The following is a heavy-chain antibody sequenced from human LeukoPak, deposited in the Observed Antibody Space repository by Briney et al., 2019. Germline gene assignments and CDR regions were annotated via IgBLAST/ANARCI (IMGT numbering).Heavy chain of an antibody. CDR3: ARGPRYCSSTSCHLNDY. V-gene: IGHV1-8*03. Sequence: ASVKVSCKASGYTFTSYDINWVRQATGQGLEWMGWMNPNSGNTGYAQKFQGRVTITRNTSIGTAYMELSSLRSEDTAVYYCARGPRYCSSTSCHLNDYWGQGTLVTVSS. CDR2: MNPNSGNT. CDR1: GYTFTSYD. J-gene: IGHJ4*02. D-gene: IGHD2-2*01.